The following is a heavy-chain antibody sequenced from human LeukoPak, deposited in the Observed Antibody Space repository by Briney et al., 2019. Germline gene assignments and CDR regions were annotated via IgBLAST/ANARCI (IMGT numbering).Heavy chain of an antibody. D-gene: IGHD3-22*01. CDR3: AKDWDYYDSSGYEGSGY. CDR2: IRGSGGST. J-gene: IGHJ4*02. CDR1: GFTFSSYA. Sequence: HPGGSLRLSCAASGFTFSSYAMSWVRQAPGKGLEWVSAIRGSGGSTYYADSVKGRFTISRDNYKNTLYLQMNSLRAEDTAVYYCAKDWDYYDSSGYEGSGYWGQGTLVTVSS. V-gene: IGHV3-23*01.